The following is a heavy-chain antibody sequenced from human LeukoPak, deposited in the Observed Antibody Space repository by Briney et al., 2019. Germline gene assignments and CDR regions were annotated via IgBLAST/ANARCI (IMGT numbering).Heavy chain of an antibody. CDR1: GDSFSSHY. J-gene: IGHJ3*02. Sequence: SETLSLTCTVSGDSFSSHYWSWVRQPPGAALEWIGYVSYIGSTNYNPSLKSRVTISVDTSKNQFSLKLSSVTAADTAVYYCARDPTTVTKGLDIWGQGTMVTVSS. V-gene: IGHV4-59*11. D-gene: IGHD4-17*01. CDR2: VSYIGST. CDR3: ARDPTTVTKGLDI.